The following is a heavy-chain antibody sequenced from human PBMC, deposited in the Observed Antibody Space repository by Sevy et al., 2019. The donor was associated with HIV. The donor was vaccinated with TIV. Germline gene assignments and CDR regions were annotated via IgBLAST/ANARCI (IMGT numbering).Heavy chain of an antibody. CDR3: ASAYSGCYPHSYHYALDV. J-gene: IGHJ6*02. Sequence: GGSLRLSCIGSGFSFSYYGIHWVRQSPGKGLDWVALISHDGINEYYADSVKGRFTISRDNPKNTVYLEMNSLRNEDTAVYYCASAYSGCYPHSYHYALDVWGQGTTVTVSS. CDR1: GFSFSYYG. D-gene: IGHD1-26*01. CDR2: ISHDGINE. V-gene: IGHV3-30*03.